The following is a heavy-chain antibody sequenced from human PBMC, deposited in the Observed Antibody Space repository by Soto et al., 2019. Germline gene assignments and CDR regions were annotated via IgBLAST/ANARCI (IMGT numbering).Heavy chain of an antibody. D-gene: IGHD1-26*01. CDR3: AAPGATPAFDL. CDR1: GYSFTSYW. Sequence: XESLNISCKGSGYSFTSYWIGWVRQMPGKGLEGMGIIYPCDSDTSNSPSFQGQVTISADKSISAASLQWSSLKASDPPMYYCAAPGATPAFDLWGRGTMVTVS. V-gene: IGHV5-51*01. J-gene: IGHJ3*01. CDR2: IYPCDSDT.